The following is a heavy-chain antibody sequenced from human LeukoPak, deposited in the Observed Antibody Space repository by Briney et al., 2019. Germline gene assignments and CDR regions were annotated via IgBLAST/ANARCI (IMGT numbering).Heavy chain of an antibody. CDR2: VYYRGSA. CDR3: ARVGVDYSGNIIKYFYDY. V-gene: IGHV4-61*01. J-gene: IGHJ4*02. Sequence: SETLSLTCTVSGGSISSGTYEWSWIRQPPGKELEWIGNVYYRGSANYNPSPKSRVIISVDTSKNQFSLKLRPVNAADTAVYYCARVGVDYSGNIIKYFYDYWGPGTLVTVSS. D-gene: IGHD4-23*01. CDR1: GGSISSGTYE.